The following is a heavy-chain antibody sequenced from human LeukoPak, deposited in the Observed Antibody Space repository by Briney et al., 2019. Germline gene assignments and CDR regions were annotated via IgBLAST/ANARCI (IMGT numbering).Heavy chain of an antibody. J-gene: IGHJ5*02. CDR2: VIPIFGTA. D-gene: IGHD3-22*01. V-gene: IGHV1-69*13. CDR3: ARYDSSGYSTLGFDP. CDR1: GGIFNSYA. Sequence: GASVKVSCEASGGIFNSYAISWVRQAPGQGLEWMGGVIPIFGTANYAQKFQGRVTITADESTSTAYMELSSLRSEDTAVYYCARYDSSGYSTLGFDPWGQGTLVTVSS.